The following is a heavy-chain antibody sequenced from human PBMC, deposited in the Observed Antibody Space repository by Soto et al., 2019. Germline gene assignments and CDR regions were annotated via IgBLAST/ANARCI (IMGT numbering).Heavy chain of an antibody. J-gene: IGHJ4*02. D-gene: IGHD3-16*01. CDR2: ISGSGGST. Sequence: PGGSLRLSXAASGITFSTYAMSWVRQAPGKGLEWVSAISGSGGSTYYADSVKGRFTISRDNSKNTLYLQMNSLRAEDTALYYCAKDHWGSYSGQGTLVTVSS. V-gene: IGHV3-23*01. CDR3: AKDHWGSY. CDR1: GITFSTYA.